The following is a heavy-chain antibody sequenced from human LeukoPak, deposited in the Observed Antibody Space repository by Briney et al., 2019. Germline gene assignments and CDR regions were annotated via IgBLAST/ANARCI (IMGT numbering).Heavy chain of an antibody. CDR2: INPSGGST. J-gene: IGHJ5*02. CDR3: ARLGVSGHDP. V-gene: IGHV1-46*01. D-gene: IGHD2-15*01. CDR1: GYTFTSYY. Sequence: ASVKVPCKASGYTFTSYYMHWVRQAPGQGLEWMGIINPSGGSTSYAQKFQGRVTMTRDTSTSTVYMELSSLRSEDTAVCYCARLGVSGHDPWGQGTLVTVSS.